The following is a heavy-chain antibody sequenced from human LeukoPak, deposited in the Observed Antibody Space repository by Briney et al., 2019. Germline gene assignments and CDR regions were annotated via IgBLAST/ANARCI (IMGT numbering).Heavy chain of an antibody. CDR2: IIPILGIA. CDR3: ARDRGYYGFWSGYWDY. V-gene: IGHV1-69*04. Sequence: GASVKVSCKASGYTFTGYYMHWVRQAPGQGLEWMGRIIPILGIANYAQKFQGRVTITADKSTSTAYMELSSLRSEDTAVYYCARDRGYYGFWSGYWDYWGQGTLVTVSS. CDR1: GYTFTGYY. D-gene: IGHD3-3*01. J-gene: IGHJ4*02.